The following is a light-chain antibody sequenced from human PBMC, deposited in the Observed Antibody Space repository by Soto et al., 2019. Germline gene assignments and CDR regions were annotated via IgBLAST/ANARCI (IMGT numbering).Light chain of an antibody. CDR1: QDIKTY. J-gene: IGKJ3*01. CDR2: GTF. Sequence: IQLTQSPSSLSASVGDRVSITCRASQDIKTYLSWYQQKQGKAPKLLISGTFTLQSGVPSRFNGSGSGTDFNLTISRLQPGDFATYYCQHLNNYPPFSFGPGTKVDLE. CDR3: QHLNNYPPFS. V-gene: IGKV1-9*01.